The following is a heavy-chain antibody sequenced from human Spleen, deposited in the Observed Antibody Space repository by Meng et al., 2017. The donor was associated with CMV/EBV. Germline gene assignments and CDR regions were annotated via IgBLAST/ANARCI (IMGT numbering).Heavy chain of an antibody. D-gene: IGHD3/OR15-3a*01. CDR3: ARDLSDFWTGYYVNWFGP. CDR1: GYSISSGYY. CDR2: IFHTGST. V-gene: IGHV4-38-2*02. Sequence: SETLSLTCTLSGYSISSGYYWAWIRQPPGKGLERVGSIFHTGSTYYNPSLKSRVTISVDTSKNHFSLKVNSLTAADTAVYYCARDLSDFWTGYYVNWFGPWGQGTLVTVSS. J-gene: IGHJ5*02.